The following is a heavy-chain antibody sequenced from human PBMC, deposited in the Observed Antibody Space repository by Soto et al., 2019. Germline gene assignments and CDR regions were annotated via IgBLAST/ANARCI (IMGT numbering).Heavy chain of an antibody. D-gene: IGHD2-2*01. Sequence: GGSLRLSCAASGFTFSNYAMSWVRQAPGKGLEWVSSISGSGGRTYYADSVKGRFTISRDNSRNTLYLQMNSLRAEDTAVHYCAKSRGDSYYYYGMDVWGQGTTVTVSS. CDR1: GFTFSNYA. CDR2: ISGSGGRT. J-gene: IGHJ6*02. V-gene: IGHV3-23*01. CDR3: AKSRGDSYYYYGMDV.